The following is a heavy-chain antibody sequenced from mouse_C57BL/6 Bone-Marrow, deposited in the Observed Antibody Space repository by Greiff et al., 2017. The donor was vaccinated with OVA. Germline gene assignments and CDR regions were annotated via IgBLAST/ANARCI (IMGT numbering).Heavy chain of an antibody. CDR3: ARSGTRGVYFDY. D-gene: IGHD3-1*01. J-gene: IGHJ2*01. V-gene: IGHV1-50*01. CDR1: GYTFTSYW. CDR2: IDPSDSYT. Sequence: VQLQQPGAELVKPGASVKLSCKASGYTFTSYWMQWVKQRPGQGLEWIGEIDPSDSYTNYNQKFKGKATLTVDTSSSTAYMQLSSLTSEDSAVYYCARSGTRGVYFDYWGQGTTLTVSS.